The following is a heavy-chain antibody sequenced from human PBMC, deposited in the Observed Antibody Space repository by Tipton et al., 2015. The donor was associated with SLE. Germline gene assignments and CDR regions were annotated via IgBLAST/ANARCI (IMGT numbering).Heavy chain of an antibody. V-gene: IGHV3-23*01. CDR1: GFTFTFSSYA. J-gene: IGHJ4*02. CDR3: TTDSSFIVVVVAVDY. D-gene: IGHD2-15*01. CDR2: ISGSGGST. Sequence: SLRLSCAASGFTFTFSSYAMTWVRQAPGKGLEWVSGISGSGGSTYYADSVKGRFTISRDNSKNTLYLQMNSLRAEDTAVYYCTTDSSFIVVVVAVDYWGQGTLVTASS.